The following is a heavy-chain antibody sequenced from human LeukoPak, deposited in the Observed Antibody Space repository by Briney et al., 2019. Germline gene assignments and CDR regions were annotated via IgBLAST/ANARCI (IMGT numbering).Heavy chain of an antibody. V-gene: IGHV3-53*01. CDR3: ARGLVMAVAGTRDAFDM. CDR2: IYSGGTT. D-gene: IGHD6-19*01. Sequence: PGGSLRLSCAASGFTVSSSYMSWVRQAPGKGLEWVSGIYSGGTTYYADSVKGRFTISRDNSKNTLYLQMNSLRAEDTAVYYCARGLVMAVAGTRDAFDMWGQGTMVTVSS. J-gene: IGHJ3*02. CDR1: GFTVSSSY.